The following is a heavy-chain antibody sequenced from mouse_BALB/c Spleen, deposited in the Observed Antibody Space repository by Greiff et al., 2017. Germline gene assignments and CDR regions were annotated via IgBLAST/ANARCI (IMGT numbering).Heavy chain of an antibody. J-gene: IGHJ3*01. D-gene: IGHD1-1*02. V-gene: IGHV1-69*01. Sequence: VQLQQPGAELVMPGASVKMSCKASGYTFTDYWMHWVKQRPGQGLEWIGAIDTSDSYTSYNQKFKGKATLTVDESSSTAYMQLSSLTSEDSAVYYCASYGPWFAYWGQGTLVTVSA. CDR3: ASYGPWFAY. CDR2: IDTSDSYT. CDR1: GYTFTDYW.